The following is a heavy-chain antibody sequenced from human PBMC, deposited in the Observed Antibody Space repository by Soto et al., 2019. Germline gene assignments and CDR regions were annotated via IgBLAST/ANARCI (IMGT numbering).Heavy chain of an antibody. J-gene: IGHJ4*02. V-gene: IGHV3-23*01. CDR3: TLYCSGVTCLGH. CDR2: ISDSGGST. CDR1: GFTFSSYA. D-gene: IGHD2-15*01. Sequence: EVQLLESGGGLVQPGGSLRLSCAASGFTFSSYAMTWVRQAPGKGLDWVAAISDSGGSTYYADSVKGRFTISRDNSKNTVYLQMSSLRAEDTAVYYCTLYCSGVTCLGHWGQGTLVTVSS.